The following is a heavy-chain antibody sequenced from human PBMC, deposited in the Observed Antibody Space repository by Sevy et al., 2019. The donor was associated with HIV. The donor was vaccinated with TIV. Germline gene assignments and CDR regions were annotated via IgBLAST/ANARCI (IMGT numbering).Heavy chain of an antibody. V-gene: IGHV3-15*01. CDR1: GFTFSDAW. J-gene: IGHJ6*02. D-gene: IGHD3-10*01. CDR3: QWFGAFYVYGMDV. Sequence: GGSLRLSCAASGFTFSDAWMTWVRQAPGKGLEWVGRIKTKTDGGTTDYAAPVKGRFTISRDDSKNTVYLQMNSMETEDTAVYYCQWFGAFYVYGMDVWGHGTTVTVSS. CDR2: IKTKTDGGTT.